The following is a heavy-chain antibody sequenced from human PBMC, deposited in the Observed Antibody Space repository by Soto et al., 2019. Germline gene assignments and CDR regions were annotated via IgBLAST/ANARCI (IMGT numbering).Heavy chain of an antibody. CDR2: IGPDGSGT. V-gene: IGHV3-74*01. D-gene: IGHD1-1*01. Sequence: GGSLRLSCAASGFAFSIHWMHWVRQVPGKGLAWVSHIGPDGSGTRYADSVQGRFTISRDNARNTLYLHMDSLRDGDTAVDYCARHNNWSCDYWGPGSRGTVGS. J-gene: IGHJ4*02. CDR3: ARHNNWSCDY. CDR1: GFAFSIHW.